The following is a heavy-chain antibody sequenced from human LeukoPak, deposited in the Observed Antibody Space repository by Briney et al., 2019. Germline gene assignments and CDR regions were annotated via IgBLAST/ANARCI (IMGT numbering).Heavy chain of an antibody. J-gene: IGHJ4*02. CDR3: ARTYYYASSGSHYYFHY. D-gene: IGHD3-22*01. Sequence: GGSLRLSCAASGFTFISYEMNWVRQAPGKGLEWVSYISSSGSTIYYADSVKGRFTISRDNAKNSLYLQMSSLRAEDTAIYYCARTYYYASSGSHYYFHYWGQGTLVTVSS. CDR2: ISSSGSTI. CDR1: GFTFISYE. V-gene: IGHV3-48*03.